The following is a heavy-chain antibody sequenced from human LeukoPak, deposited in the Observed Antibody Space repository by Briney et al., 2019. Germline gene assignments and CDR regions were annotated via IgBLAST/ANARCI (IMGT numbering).Heavy chain of an antibody. Sequence: ASVKVSCKASGYTFTSYDINWVRQATGQGLEWMGWMNPNSGNTGYAQKFQGRVTMTRNTSISTAYMELSSLRSEDTAVYYCARDLQTVTTEFDYWGQGTLVTVSS. V-gene: IGHV1-8*01. J-gene: IGHJ4*02. CDR3: ARDLQTVTTEFDY. D-gene: IGHD4-17*01. CDR1: GYTFTSYD. CDR2: MNPNSGNT.